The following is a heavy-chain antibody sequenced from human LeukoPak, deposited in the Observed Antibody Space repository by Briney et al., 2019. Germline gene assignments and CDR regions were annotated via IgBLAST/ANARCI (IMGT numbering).Heavy chain of an antibody. CDR1: GFTFSSFG. CDR2: IWYDGSAK. V-gene: IGHV3-33*01. Sequence: PGRSLRLSCAASGFTFSSFGIHWVRQAPGRGLEGVAIIWYDGSAKYFADSVKGRFTVSRDNSKNTLYLQMNSLRAEDTAVYYCARGWGGLGWFFDYWGQGTLVTVSS. J-gene: IGHJ4*02. D-gene: IGHD4-23*01. CDR3: ARGWGGLGWFFDY.